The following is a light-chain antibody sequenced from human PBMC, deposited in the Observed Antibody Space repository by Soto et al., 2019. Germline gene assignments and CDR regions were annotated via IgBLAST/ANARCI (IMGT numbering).Light chain of an antibody. V-gene: IGLV1-40*01. CDR3: QSYDTRLRWV. Sequence: QSVLTQPPSVSGAPGQRVTISCTGSSSNFGANFDVQWYQQFPGTAPKLLIYGDTIRPSGVPDRFSGSKSGTSASLAITGLQAEYEADYYCQSYDTRLRWVFGVGTKLTVL. CDR2: GDT. J-gene: IGLJ2*01. CDR1: SSNFGANFD.